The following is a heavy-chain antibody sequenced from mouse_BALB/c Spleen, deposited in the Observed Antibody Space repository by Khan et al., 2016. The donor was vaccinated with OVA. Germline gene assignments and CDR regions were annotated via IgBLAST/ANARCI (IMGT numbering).Heavy chain of an antibody. CDR2: ISYSGVT. D-gene: IGHD1-1*01. V-gene: IGHV3-2*02. CDR1: GYSITSGYA. CDR3: ARGNYYGYYFDY. Sequence: EVQLQESGPGLVKPSQSLSLTCTVTGYSITSGYAWNWIRQFPGNKLEWMCYISYSGVTSYNPPLKSRISFTRDTSNNQFFLQLNTLTTEDTATYYCARGNYYGYYFDYWGQGTTLTVSS. J-gene: IGHJ2*01.